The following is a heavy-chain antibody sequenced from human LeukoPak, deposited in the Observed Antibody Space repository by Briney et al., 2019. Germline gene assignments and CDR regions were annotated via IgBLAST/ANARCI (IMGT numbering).Heavy chain of an antibody. Sequence: SETLSLTCTVSGGSINSYYWSWIRQPPGKGLEWIGYIFYSGSTNYNPSLQSRVTLSVDVSKSQFSLSLTSATTADTAVYYCARTGSSGSFSDYWGQGTLVTVSS. D-gene: IGHD3-10*01. J-gene: IGHJ4*02. CDR1: GGSINSYY. CDR3: ARTGSSGSFSDY. CDR2: IFYSGST. V-gene: IGHV4-59*01.